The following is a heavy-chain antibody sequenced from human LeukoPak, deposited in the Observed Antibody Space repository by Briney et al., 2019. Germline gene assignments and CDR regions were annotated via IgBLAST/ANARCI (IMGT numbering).Heavy chain of an antibody. CDR1: GFTFSDYW. D-gene: IGHD5-12*01. J-gene: IGHJ4*02. V-gene: IGHV3-74*03. CDR3: AREVASAALEY. Sequence: PGGSLRLSCAPSGFTFSDYWMHWVRQAPGKGLVWVSLIKSDGISAMYADSVKGRFSISRDNAKNTLYLQMNSLRAEDTAVYLCAREVASAALEYRGQGTPVTVSS. CDR2: IKSDGISA.